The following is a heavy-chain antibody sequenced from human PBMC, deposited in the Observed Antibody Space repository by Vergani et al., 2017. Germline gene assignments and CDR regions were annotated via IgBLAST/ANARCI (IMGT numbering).Heavy chain of an antibody. J-gene: IGHJ2*01. CDR3: ARARTAAGTLIWYFDL. V-gene: IGHV1-18*01. CDR1: GYIFTTYG. Sequence: QVQLVQSGAEVKKPGASVKVSCKASGYIFTTYGLSWLRQAPGQGLEWMGWISPYNGNTNYAQNFQARVTMTTDTSTGTAYMELRSLRSDDTAVYYCARARTAAGTLIWYFDLWGRGTLVTVSS. CDR2: ISPYNGNT. D-gene: IGHD6-13*01.